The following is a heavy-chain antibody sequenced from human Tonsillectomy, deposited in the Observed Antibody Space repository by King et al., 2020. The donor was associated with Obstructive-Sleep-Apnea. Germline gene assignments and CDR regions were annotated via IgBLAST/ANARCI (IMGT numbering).Heavy chain of an antibody. CDR1: GFTFSNYY. D-gene: IGHD4-17*01. CDR3: ARFRFGDYGKYYFDF. J-gene: IGHJ4*02. Sequence: VQLVESGGGLVKPGGSLRLSCTASGFTFSNYYMSWIRQAPGKGLEWVSYSSGSGFTTYYADSVRGRFTLSRDNAENSRFLQMDSLRAEDTAVYYCARFRFGDYGKYYFDFWGQGTLVTVSS. CDR2: SSGSGFTT. V-gene: IGHV3-11*01.